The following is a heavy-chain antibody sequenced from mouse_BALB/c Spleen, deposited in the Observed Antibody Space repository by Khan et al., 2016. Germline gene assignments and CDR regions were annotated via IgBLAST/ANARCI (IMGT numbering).Heavy chain of an antibody. J-gene: IGHJ4*01. V-gene: IGHV3-2*02. CDR1: GYSITSDYA. CDR3: ASYPYYYAMVY. CDR2: ISYSGST. Sequence: EVQLQESGPGLVKPSQSLSLTCTVTGYSITSDYAWNWIRQFPGNKLEWMGYISYSGSTSYNPSLKSRISITRDTSKNQFFLQLNSVTTEDTATYYCASYPYYYAMVYWGQGTSVTVSS.